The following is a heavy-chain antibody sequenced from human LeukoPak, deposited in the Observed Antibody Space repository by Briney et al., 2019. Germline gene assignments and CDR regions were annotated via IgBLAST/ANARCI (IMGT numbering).Heavy chain of an antibody. CDR1: GGSISSYY. J-gene: IGHJ3*02. Sequence: PSETLSLTCTVSGGSISSYYWSWLRQPPGKGLEWIGYIYYSGSTNYNPSLKSRVTISVDTSKNQFSLKLSSVTAADTAVYYCARGSYCSSTSCYVNAFDIWGQGTMVTVSS. D-gene: IGHD2-2*01. CDR3: ARGSYCSSTSCYVNAFDI. CDR2: IYYSGST. V-gene: IGHV4-59*01.